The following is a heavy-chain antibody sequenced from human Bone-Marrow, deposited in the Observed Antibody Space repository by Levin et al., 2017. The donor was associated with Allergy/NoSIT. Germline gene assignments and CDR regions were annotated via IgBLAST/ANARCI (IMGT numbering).Heavy chain of an antibody. CDR3: ARVWLRGAPGSWHHSEAEYLQE. D-gene: IGHD6-13*01. J-gene: IGHJ1*01. CDR1: GYTFTNYG. V-gene: IGHV1-18*01. Sequence: ASVKVSCKASGYTFTNYGISWVRQAPGQGLEWMGWISPYNGNTVYAQNVQGRISMTTDTSTSTAYMELMSLRSDDTAFYYCARVWLRGAPGSWHHSEAEYLQEWGQGTLVTVSS. CDR2: ISPYNGNT.